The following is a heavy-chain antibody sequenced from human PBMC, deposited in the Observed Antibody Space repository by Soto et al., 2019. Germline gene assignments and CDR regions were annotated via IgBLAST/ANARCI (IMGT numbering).Heavy chain of an antibody. Sequence: EVKLVESGGGLVQPGGSQRLSCAASGFTFSNYWMYWVRQAPGQGLVWVSRINSDGSVSRYADSVKGRLTISRDNVKNTLYLQMNSLRVEDTAVYYCARGDCVGGSCYSLAGSFHYYMDVWGKGTTVTVFS. J-gene: IGHJ6*03. CDR2: INSDGSVS. CDR1: GFTFSNYW. D-gene: IGHD2-15*01. CDR3: ARGDCVGGSCYSLAGSFHYYMDV. V-gene: IGHV3-74*01.